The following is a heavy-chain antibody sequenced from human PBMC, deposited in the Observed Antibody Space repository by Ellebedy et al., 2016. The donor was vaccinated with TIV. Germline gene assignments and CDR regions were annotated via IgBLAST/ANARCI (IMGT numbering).Heavy chain of an antibody. J-gene: IGHJ4*02. CDR2: ISTRGDTL. V-gene: IGHV3-30*09. D-gene: IGHD6-13*01. CDR1: GFSFSYYD. CDR3: VRGTCASTWSICHESKPFDS. Sequence: GESLKISCATSGFSFSYYDMYWVRQAPGKGLEWVGVISTRGDTLKYGDRVKGRFAMTRDNSKSTVDLQMNSLRVEDTAMYYCVRGTCASTWSICHESKPFDSWGQGILVTVSS.